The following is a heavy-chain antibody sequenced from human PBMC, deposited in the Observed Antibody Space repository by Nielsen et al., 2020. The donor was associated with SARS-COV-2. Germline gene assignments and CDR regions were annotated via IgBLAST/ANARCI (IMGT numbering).Heavy chain of an antibody. CDR3: AKDRGGDFWSGNWLRHYYYMDV. CDR1: GFTFSSYA. J-gene: IGHJ6*03. V-gene: IGHV3-23*01. D-gene: IGHD3-3*01. CDR2: ISGSGGST. Sequence: GESLKISCAASGFTFSSYAMSWVRQAPGKGLEWVSAISGSGGSTYYADSVKGRFTISRDNSKNTLYLQMNSLRAEDTAVYYCAKDRGGDFWSGNWLRHYYYMDVWGKGTTVTVSS.